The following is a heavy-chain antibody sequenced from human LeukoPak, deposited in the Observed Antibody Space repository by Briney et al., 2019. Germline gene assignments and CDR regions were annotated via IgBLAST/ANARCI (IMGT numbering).Heavy chain of an antibody. J-gene: IGHJ4*02. CDR1: GFTFSNYA. Sequence: GGSLRLSCAASGFTFSNYAMTWVRQAPGKGLEWVSSITNTGATTYYADSVKGRFTISRDDSKTTLCFQMNSLRVEDTAIYYCAKDRAGYSYGTFEAWGQGALVTVSS. CDR3: AKDRAGYSYGTFEA. D-gene: IGHD5-18*01. CDR2: ITNTGATT. V-gene: IGHV3-23*01.